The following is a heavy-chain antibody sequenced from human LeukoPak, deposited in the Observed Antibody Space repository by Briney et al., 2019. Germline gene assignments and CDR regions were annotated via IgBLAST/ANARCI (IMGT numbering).Heavy chain of an antibody. CDR3: ASPNESPYYYDSSGYPFDY. V-gene: IGHV1-69*04. J-gene: IGHJ4*02. Sequence: GSSVKVSCQASGGTFCIYAISWVRQAPGQGLEWMGRIIPILGIANYAQKFQGRVTITADKSTSTAYMELSSLRSEDTAVYYCASPNESPYYYDSSGYPFDYWGQGTMATVSS. D-gene: IGHD3-22*01. CDR2: IIPILGIA. CDR1: GGTFCIYA.